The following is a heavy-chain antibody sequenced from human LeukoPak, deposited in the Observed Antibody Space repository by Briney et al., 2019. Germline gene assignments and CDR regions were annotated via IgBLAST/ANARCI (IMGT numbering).Heavy chain of an antibody. Sequence: SETLSLTSTVSGASINVYYWSSIRQPPGKGLEWIAFMHSSGATKNNPSRKSRVTMSVDTSQNQFSLRLTSVTAADTAIYYCARHLDSGTYPLDYWGQGILVTVSS. CDR3: ARHLDSGTYPLDY. D-gene: IGHD1-26*01. J-gene: IGHJ4*02. CDR2: MHSSGAT. CDR1: GASINVYY. V-gene: IGHV4-59*08.